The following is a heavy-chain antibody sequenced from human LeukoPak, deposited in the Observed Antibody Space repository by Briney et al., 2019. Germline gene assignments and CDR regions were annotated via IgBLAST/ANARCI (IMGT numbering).Heavy chain of an antibody. V-gene: IGHV1-18*01. CDR1: GYTFTSYG. Sequence: GASVKVPCKASGYTFTSYGISWVRQAPGQGLEWMGWISAYNGNTNYAQKLQGRVTMTTDTSTSTAYMELRSLRSDDTAVYYCARGSPLLNYYDSSGYFDYWGQGTLVTVSS. J-gene: IGHJ4*02. CDR2: ISAYNGNT. D-gene: IGHD3-22*01. CDR3: ARGSPLLNYYDSSGYFDY.